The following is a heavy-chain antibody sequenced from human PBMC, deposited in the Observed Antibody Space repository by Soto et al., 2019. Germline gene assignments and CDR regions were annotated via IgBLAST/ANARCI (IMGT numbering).Heavy chain of an antibody. V-gene: IGHV3-33*01. J-gene: IGHJ4*02. CDR3: ARDGVGATVFFGYFDY. Sequence: PGGAPGLSFAGSGSIFGGYGMPWGRPAPGKGLEWVAGIRFDGSNENYADSAKGRFTISRDNSKNMLYLQMNSLSVEDTAVYYCARDGVGATVFFGYFDYWGQGALVTVSS. D-gene: IGHD1-26*01. CDR1: GSIFGGYG. CDR2: IRFDGSNE.